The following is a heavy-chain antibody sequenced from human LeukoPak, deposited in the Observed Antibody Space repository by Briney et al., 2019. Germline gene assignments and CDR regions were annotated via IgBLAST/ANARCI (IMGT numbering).Heavy chain of an antibody. CDR3: ARSSYGLFDY. Sequence: GPLRLSCAASGFTFSSYEMNWVRQAPGKGLEWVSYISSSGSTIYYADSVKGRFTISRDNAKNSLYLQMNSLRAEDTAVYYCARSSYGLFDYWGQGTLVTVSS. D-gene: IGHD5-18*01. J-gene: IGHJ4*02. V-gene: IGHV3-48*03. CDR1: GFTFSSYE. CDR2: ISSSGSTI.